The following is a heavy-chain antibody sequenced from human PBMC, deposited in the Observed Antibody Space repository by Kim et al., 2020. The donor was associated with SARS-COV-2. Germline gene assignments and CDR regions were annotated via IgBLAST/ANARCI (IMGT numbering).Heavy chain of an antibody. Sequence: GGSLRLSCAASGFTFSSYAMSWVRQAPGKGLEWVSAISGSGGSTYYADSVKGRFTISRDNSKNTLYLQMNSLRAEDTAVYYCAKDTPLYYDILTGYYTKYYFASGGQGTLVPVSP. CDR3: AKDTPLYYDILTGYYTKYYFAS. CDR2: ISGSGGST. CDR1: GFTFSSYA. J-gene: IGHJ4*02. D-gene: IGHD3-9*01. V-gene: IGHV3-23*01.